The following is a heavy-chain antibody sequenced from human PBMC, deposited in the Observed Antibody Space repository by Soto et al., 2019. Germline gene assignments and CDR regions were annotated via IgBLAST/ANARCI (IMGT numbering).Heavy chain of an antibody. Sequence: QVQLVESGGGVVQPGRSLRLSCAASGFTFSSYGMHWVRQAPGKGLEWVAVISYDGSNKYYADSVKGRFTISRDNSKNTLYLQMNSLRAEDTAVYYCAKSAMPRDYYDSSGYDGHFQHWGQGTLVTVSS. CDR1: GFTFSSYG. D-gene: IGHD3-22*01. CDR2: ISYDGSNK. CDR3: AKSAMPRDYYDSSGYDGHFQH. J-gene: IGHJ1*01. V-gene: IGHV3-30*18.